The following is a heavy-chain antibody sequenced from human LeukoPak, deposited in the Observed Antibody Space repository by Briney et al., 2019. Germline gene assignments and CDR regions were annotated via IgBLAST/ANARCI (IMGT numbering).Heavy chain of an antibody. CDR2: IFSNDEK. J-gene: IGHJ4*02. V-gene: IGHV2-26*01. CDR3: ARMMRVYVRQQGSYYFDY. Sequence: SGPTLVNPTETLTLTCTVSGFSLSNARMGVSWIRQPPGKALKWLAHIFSNDEKSYSTSLKSRLTISKDTSKSQVVLTMTNMDPVDTATYYCARMMRVYVRQQGSYYFDYWGQGTLVTVSS. CDR1: GFSLSNARMG. D-gene: IGHD5/OR15-5a*01.